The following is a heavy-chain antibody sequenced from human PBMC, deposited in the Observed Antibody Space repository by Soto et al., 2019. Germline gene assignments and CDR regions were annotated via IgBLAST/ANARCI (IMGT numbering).Heavy chain of an antibody. CDR1: GYTFSSYG. Sequence: QVKLVQSGGEVKKPGASVKISCKASGYTFSSYGISWVRKAPGQGLEWMGWISAYNGNTNYAQKFQGRVTMTTDTTPRTGFMEVKRLGSYGTGIYFCAGTPYEWLLGLEWGQGTLVTVSS. CDR2: ISAYNGNT. D-gene: IGHD3-3*01. CDR3: AGTPYEWLLGLE. J-gene: IGHJ4*02. V-gene: IGHV1-18*01.